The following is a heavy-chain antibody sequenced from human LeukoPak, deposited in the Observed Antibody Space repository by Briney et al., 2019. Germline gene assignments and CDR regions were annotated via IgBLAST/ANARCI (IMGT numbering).Heavy chain of an antibody. V-gene: IGHV1-46*01. CDR1: GYTFTSYY. Sequence: ASVKVSCKASGYTFTSYYMHWVRQAPGQRLEWMGIINPSGGSTSYPQVFHGRVTMTSDTSTSTVYMELSSLRSEDTAVYYCARGYDLPGGYWGQGSLVIVSS. D-gene: IGHD3-3*01. CDR3: ARGYDLPGGY. CDR2: INPSGGST. J-gene: IGHJ4*02.